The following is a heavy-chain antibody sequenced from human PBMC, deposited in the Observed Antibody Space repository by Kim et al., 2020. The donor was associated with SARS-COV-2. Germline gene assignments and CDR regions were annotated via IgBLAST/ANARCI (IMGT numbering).Heavy chain of an antibody. CDR3: ARGWDIVVVVAAEYYFDY. Sequence: SETLSLTCAVYGGSFSGYYWSWIRQPPGKGLEWIGEINHSGSTNYNPSLKSRVTISVDTSKNQFSLKLSSVTAADTAVYYCARGWDIVVVVAAEYYFDYWGQGTLVTVSS. V-gene: IGHV4-34*01. CDR2: INHSGST. J-gene: IGHJ4*02. D-gene: IGHD2-15*01. CDR1: GGSFSGYY.